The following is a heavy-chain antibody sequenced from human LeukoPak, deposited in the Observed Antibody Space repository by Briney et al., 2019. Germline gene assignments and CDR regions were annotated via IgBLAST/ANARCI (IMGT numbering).Heavy chain of an antibody. CDR1: GFTFNSYR. CDR3: AKAPEYSSSWSIDY. V-gene: IGHV3-30*02. D-gene: IGHD6-13*01. CDR2: IRYDGSNK. Sequence: PGGSLTLCCAASGFTFNSYRMHWVRQAPGKGLEWVAFIRYDGSNKYYADSVKGRFTISRDNSRNTLYLQRSSRRAEDTAVYYCAKAPEYSSSWSIDYWGQGTLVTVSS. J-gene: IGHJ4*02.